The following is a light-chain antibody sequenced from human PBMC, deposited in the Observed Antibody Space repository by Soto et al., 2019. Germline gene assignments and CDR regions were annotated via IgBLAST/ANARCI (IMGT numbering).Light chain of an antibody. Sequence: EIVLTQSPGTLSLSPGERATLSCRASQSVSSSYLACYQQKPGQAPRLLIYGASSRATGIPDMFSGSGSGTDFTLTISRLEPEDFAVYYCQQYGSLFTFGPATKVDIK. CDR2: GAS. CDR3: QQYGSLFT. V-gene: IGKV3-20*01. J-gene: IGKJ3*01. CDR1: QSVSSSY.